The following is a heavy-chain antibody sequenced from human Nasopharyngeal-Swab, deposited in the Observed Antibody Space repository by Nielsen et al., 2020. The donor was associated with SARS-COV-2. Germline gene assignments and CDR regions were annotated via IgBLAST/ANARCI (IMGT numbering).Heavy chain of an antibody. Sequence: GESLKISCATSEFTFSNYGMNWVRQAPGKGLEWVSSINSFSTYIYYADSVKGRFTISRDNSKNTLYLQMNSLRAEDTAVYYCAKDYGSGSHYRLNWFDPWGQGTLVTVSS. V-gene: IGHV3-21*04. CDR2: INSFSTYI. J-gene: IGHJ5*02. D-gene: IGHD3-10*01. CDR3: AKDYGSGSHYRLNWFDP. CDR1: EFTFSNYG.